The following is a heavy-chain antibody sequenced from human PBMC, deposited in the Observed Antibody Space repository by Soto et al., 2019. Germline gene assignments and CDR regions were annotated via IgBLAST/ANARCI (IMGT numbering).Heavy chain of an antibody. CDR2: IIDSGGST. J-gene: IGHJ6*02. Sequence: EVHLLESGGALVQPGGSLRLSCAASGFTFSSCAMGWVRQAPGKGLEWVSDIIDSGGSTYYADAVKGRFTTSRDNSKSTLYLQMNSLRAEDTAVYYCGKGRSYYYYYGVDVWGQGTTVTVSS. CDR1: GFTFSSCA. D-gene: IGHD1-26*01. CDR3: GKGRSYYYYYGVDV. V-gene: IGHV3-23*01.